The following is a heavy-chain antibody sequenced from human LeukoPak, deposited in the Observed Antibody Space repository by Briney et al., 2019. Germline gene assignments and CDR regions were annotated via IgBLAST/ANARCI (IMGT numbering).Heavy chain of an antibody. CDR3: ASDWGGHCSGGSCYSARLDP. CDR2: INPSSGNS. Sequence: ASVNVSCKASGNAFSNFYIHWIRQAPRQGLEWMGIINPSSGNSIYAQKFKGRVTMTRDSSTDTVYLRLTTLRPGDTAIYYCASDWGGHCSGGSCYSARLDPWGQGTLVTVSS. V-gene: IGHV1-46*01. D-gene: IGHD2-15*01. J-gene: IGHJ5*02. CDR1: GNAFSNFY.